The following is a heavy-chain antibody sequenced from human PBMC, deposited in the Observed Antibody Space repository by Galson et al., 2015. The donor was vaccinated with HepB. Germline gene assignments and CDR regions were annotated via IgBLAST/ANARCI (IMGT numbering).Heavy chain of an antibody. J-gene: IGHJ4*02. D-gene: IGHD6-13*01. CDR2: MNPNSGNT. V-gene: IGHV1-8*01. CDR1: GYTFTSYD. CDR3: AWRGGLGYSSSWYYFDY. Sequence: SVKVSCKASGYTFTSYDINWVRQATGQGLEWMGWMNPNSGNTGYAQKFQGRVTMTRNTSISTAYMELSSLRSEDTAVYYCAWRGGLGYSSSWYYFDYWGQGTLVTVSS.